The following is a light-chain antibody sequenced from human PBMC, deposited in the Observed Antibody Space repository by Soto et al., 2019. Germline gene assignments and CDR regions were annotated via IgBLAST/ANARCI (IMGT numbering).Light chain of an antibody. CDR2: DVS. CDR3: SSYTSSSTPPGVV. CDR1: SSDVGGYNY. J-gene: IGLJ2*01. V-gene: IGLV2-14*01. Sequence: QSALTQPASMSGSPGQSITISCTGTSSDVGGYNYVSWYQQHPGKAPKLMIYDVSNRPSGVSNRFSGSKSGNTASLTISGLQAENEADYYCSSYTSSSTPPGVVFGGGTKLTVL.